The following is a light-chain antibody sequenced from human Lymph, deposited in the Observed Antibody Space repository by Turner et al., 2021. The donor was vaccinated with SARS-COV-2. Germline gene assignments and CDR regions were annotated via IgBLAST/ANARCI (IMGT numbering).Light chain of an antibody. CDR2: GAT. J-gene: IGKJ4*02. CDR1: EDIYYR. CDR3: QQYWTTTWT. Sequence: SSSFSVSLGDRVTITCKASEDIYYRLAWYQQKPGNAPRLLICGATSLETGIPSRFSGSGSGKDYTLSITSLQTEDVATYYCQQYWTTTWTFGGGTKLEIK. V-gene: IGKV1-NL1*01.